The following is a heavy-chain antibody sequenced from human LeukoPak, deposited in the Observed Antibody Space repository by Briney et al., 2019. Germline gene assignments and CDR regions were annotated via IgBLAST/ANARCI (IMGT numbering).Heavy chain of an antibody. CDR2: IYYSGST. CDR3: ARRGVVVAARYLDY. J-gene: IGHJ4*02. CDR1: GGSISSCSYY. D-gene: IGHD2-15*01. Sequence: SETLSLTCTVSGGSISSCSYYWGWNRQPQGKGREWIGCIYYSGSTYYNPSLKSPVPMSVDTSNNLFSLTLSSLTAPDRAVYYCARRGVVVAARYLDYWGQGTLVTVSS. V-gene: IGHV4-39*02.